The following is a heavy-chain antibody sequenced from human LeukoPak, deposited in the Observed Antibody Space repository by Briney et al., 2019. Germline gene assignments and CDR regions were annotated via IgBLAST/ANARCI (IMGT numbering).Heavy chain of an antibody. J-gene: IGHJ4*02. CDR1: GGSISSSSYL. CDR2: IFNSGTT. Sequence: PSETLSLTCNVSGGSISSSSYLWGCIRQPPRKGLEWIGSIFNSGTTYYNSSLKSRFTISVDTSKIQFSLKLSSVTAADTSVYYCARQGIIIAYFDYWGQGNMVTVSS. CDR3: ARQGIIIAYFDY. D-gene: IGHD3-16*01. V-gene: IGHV4-39*01.